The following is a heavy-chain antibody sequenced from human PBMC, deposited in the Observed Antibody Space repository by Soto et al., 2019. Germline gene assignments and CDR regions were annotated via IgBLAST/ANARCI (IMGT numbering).Heavy chain of an antibody. CDR1: GFTFSSYG. J-gene: IGHJ6*02. Sequence: QVQLVESGGGVVQPGRSLRLSCAASGFTFSSYGMHWVRQAPGKGLEWVAVISYDGSNKYYADSVKGRFTISRDNSKNKLYLQMNSLRAEDTAVYYCAKQTYNWSPMGGMDVWGQGTTVTVSS. V-gene: IGHV3-30*18. CDR2: ISYDGSNK. CDR3: AKQTYNWSPMGGMDV. D-gene: IGHD1-20*01.